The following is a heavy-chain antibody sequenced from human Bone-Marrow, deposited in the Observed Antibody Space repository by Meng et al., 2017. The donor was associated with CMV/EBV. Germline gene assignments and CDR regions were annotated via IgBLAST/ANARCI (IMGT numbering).Heavy chain of an antibody. CDR1: GYTFTSYG. CDR3: ASGRYCSSTSCYVDY. Sequence: ASVKVSCKASGYTFTSYGISWVRQAPGQGLEWMGWISAYNGNTNYAQKLQGRVTMTTDTSTSTAYMELRSLRSDDTAVYYCASGRYCSSTSCYVDYWGQGTLVTVSS. V-gene: IGHV1-18*01. CDR2: ISAYNGNT. J-gene: IGHJ4*02. D-gene: IGHD2-2*01.